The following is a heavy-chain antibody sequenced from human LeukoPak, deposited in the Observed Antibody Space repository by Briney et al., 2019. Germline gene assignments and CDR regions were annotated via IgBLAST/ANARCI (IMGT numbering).Heavy chain of an antibody. D-gene: IGHD3-3*01. V-gene: IGHV4-34*01. CDR2: INHSGST. Sequence: SETLSLTCAVYGGSFSGYYWSWIRQPPGKGLEWIGEINHSGSTNYNPSLKSRVTISVDTSKNQFSLKLSSVTAADTAVYYCARGGTDFWSGYTRGPYYYYYYMDVWGKGTTVTVSS. CDR3: ARGGTDFWSGYTRGPYYYYYYMDV. CDR1: GGSFSGYY. J-gene: IGHJ6*03.